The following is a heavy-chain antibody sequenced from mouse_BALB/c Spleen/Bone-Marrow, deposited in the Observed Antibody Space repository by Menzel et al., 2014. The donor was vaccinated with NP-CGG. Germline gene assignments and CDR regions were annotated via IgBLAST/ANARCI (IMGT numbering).Heavy chain of an antibody. V-gene: IGHV1-87*01. D-gene: IGHD1-1*01. CDR2: IYPGDGDT. Sequence: VKLLESGAELARPGASVKLSCKASGYTFTSYWMQWVKQRPGQGLEWIGAIYPGDGDTRYTQKFKGKATLTADKSSSTAYMQLSSLASEDSAVYYCAREGYYYGSSTYYAMDYWGQGTSFTVSS. CDR3: AREGYYYGSSTYYAMDY. CDR1: GYTFTSYW. J-gene: IGHJ4*01.